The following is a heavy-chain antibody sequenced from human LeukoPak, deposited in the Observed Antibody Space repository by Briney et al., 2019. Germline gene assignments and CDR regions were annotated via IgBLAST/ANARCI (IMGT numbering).Heavy chain of an antibody. J-gene: IGHJ4*02. CDR2: IKSTTDGVTT. CDR1: GGSISSTNW. D-gene: IGHD5-12*01. CDR3: TRIRGYSAYDFNY. Sequence: ETLSLTCGVSGGSISSTNWWSWVRQAPGKGLEWVGRIKSTTDGVTTDYAAPVKGRFTISRDDSRNTLYLQLNSLKTEDTALYYCTRIRGYSAYDFNYWGQGTLVTVSS. V-gene: IGHV3-15*01.